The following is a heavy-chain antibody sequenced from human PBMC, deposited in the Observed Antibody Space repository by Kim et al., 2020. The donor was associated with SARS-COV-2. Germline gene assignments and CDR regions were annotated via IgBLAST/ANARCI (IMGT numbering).Heavy chain of an antibody. CDR3: AKDLLPWSGLHYFDY. Sequence: GGSLRLSCAASGFTFSSYGMHWVRQAPGKGLEWVAVISYDGSNKYYADSVKGRFTISRDNSKNTLYLQMNSLRAEDTAVYYCAKDLLPWSGLHYFDYWGQGTLVTVSS. CDR1: GFTFSSYG. CDR2: ISYDGSNK. V-gene: IGHV3-30*18. D-gene: IGHD3-3*01. J-gene: IGHJ4*02.